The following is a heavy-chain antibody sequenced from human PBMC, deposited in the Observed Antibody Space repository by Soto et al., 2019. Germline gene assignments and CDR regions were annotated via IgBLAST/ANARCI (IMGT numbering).Heavy chain of an antibody. Sequence: QVQLVESGGGVVQPGRSLRLSCAASGFTFSSYGMHWVRQATGKGLEWVAVISYDGSNKYYADSVKGRFTISRDNSKNTRYLQMNSLRAEDTAVYYCAKSHCSSPSCNPKAWGQGTLVTVSS. CDR2: ISYDGSNK. J-gene: IGHJ4*02. V-gene: IGHV3-30*18. D-gene: IGHD2-2*01. CDR1: GFTFSSYG. CDR3: AKSHCSSPSCNPKA.